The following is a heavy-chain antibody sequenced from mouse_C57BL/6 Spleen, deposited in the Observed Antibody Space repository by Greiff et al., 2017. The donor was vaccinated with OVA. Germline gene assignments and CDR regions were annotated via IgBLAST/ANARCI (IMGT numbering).Heavy chain of an antibody. J-gene: IGHJ1*03. Sequence: VHVKQSGPELVKPGASVKISCKASGYSFTDYNMNWVKQSNGKSLEWIGVINPNYGTTSYNQKFKGKATLTVDQSSSTAYMQLNSLTSEDSAVYYCARPLHYYGSSHWYFDVWGTGTTVTVSS. CDR1: GYSFTDYN. CDR2: INPNYGTT. V-gene: IGHV1-39*01. CDR3: ARPLHYYGSSHWYFDV. D-gene: IGHD1-1*01.